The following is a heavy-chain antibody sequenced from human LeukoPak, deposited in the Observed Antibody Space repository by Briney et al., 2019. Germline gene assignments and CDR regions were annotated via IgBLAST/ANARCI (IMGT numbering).Heavy chain of an antibody. D-gene: IGHD1-14*01. CDR3: ARVVPDHWFDP. CDR1: EGPFSSYA. CDR2: IIPIFGTA. Sequence: SEKVSREASEGPFSSYAISWVRQAPGQGLEWMGGIIPIFGTANYAQKFQGRVTITTDESTSTAYMELSSLRSEDTAVYYCARVVPDHWFDPWGQGTLVTVSS. J-gene: IGHJ5*02. V-gene: IGHV1-69*05.